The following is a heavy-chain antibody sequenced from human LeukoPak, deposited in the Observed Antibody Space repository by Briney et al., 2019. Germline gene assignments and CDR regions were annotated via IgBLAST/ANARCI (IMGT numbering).Heavy chain of an antibody. J-gene: IGHJ4*02. V-gene: IGHV5-51*01. CDR2: IYPGDSDT. CDR1: GYSFTSYW. CDR3: ARQGYTSSSRFDF. Sequence: GESPKISCQGSGYSFTSYWIGWVRQMPGKGLEWMGTIYPGDSDTRYSPSFQGQVTISADRSISTAYLQWSSLQASDTAMYYCARQGYTSSSRFDFWGQGTLVTVSS. D-gene: IGHD6-6*01.